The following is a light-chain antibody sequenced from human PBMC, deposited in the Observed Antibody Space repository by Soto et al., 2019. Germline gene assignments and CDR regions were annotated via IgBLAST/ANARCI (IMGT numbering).Light chain of an antibody. CDR1: ESINSNL. CDR3: QQYGSSPALT. CDR2: GAS. V-gene: IGKV3-20*01. Sequence: EIVMTQSPDTLSVSPGQSAALSCWASESINSNLLVWYQQHPGQAPRLLIYGASSRATGIPDRFSGSGSGTDFTLTISRLEPEDFAVYYCQQYGSSPALTFGGGTKVDIK. J-gene: IGKJ4*01.